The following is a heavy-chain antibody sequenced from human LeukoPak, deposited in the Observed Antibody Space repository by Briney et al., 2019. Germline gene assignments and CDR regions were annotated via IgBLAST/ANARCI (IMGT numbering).Heavy chain of an antibody. CDR1: GYTFTSYA. J-gene: IGHJ4*02. D-gene: IGHD6-19*01. V-gene: IGHV1-3*01. CDR3: ARDHPVAGYSSGLPYFDY. CDR2: INGGNGNT. Sequence: ASVKVSCKASGYTFTSYAMHWVRQAPGQRLEWMGWINGGNGNTKYSQKFQGRVTITRDTSASTAYMELSSLRSEDTAVYYCARDHPVAGYSSGLPYFDYWGQGTLVTVSS.